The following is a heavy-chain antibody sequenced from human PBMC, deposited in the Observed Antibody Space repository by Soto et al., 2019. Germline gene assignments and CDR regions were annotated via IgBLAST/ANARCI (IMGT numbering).Heavy chain of an antibody. CDR1: GGTFKNYA. V-gene: IGHV1-69*01. D-gene: IGHD6-19*01. Sequence: QVQLLQSGAEVKKTGSSVKVSCKASGGTFKNYAFSWVRQPPGQGLEGLGGIIPLFGTTKYAQRLQGRVTITADESTSTAFMELSSLRFEDTAIYYCATRTQSGWYYYYGMDVWGQGTTVTVSS. CDR2: IIPLFGTT. J-gene: IGHJ6*02. CDR3: ATRTQSGWYYYYGMDV.